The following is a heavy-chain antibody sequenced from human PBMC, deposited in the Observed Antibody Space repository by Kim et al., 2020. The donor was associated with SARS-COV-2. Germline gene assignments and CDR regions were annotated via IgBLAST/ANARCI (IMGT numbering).Heavy chain of an antibody. V-gene: IGHV1-69*13. Sequence: SVKVSCKASGGTFSSYAISWVRQAPGQGLEWMGGIIPIFGTANYAQKFQGRVTITADESTSTAYMELSGLNSEDTAVYYCARAGWRGERRGYYGMDVWGQGTTVTVSS. CDR1: GGTFSSYA. CDR2: IIPIFGTA. J-gene: IGHJ6*02. CDR3: ARAGWRGERRGYYGMDV. D-gene: IGHD1-1*01.